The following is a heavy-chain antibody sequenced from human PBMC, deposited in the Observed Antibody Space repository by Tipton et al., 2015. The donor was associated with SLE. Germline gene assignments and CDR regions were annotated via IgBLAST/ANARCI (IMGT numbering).Heavy chain of an antibody. V-gene: IGHV4-39*07. CDR3: ALDGWVKTRTGWFDP. CDR2: IYYSGRT. J-gene: IGHJ5*02. Sequence: TLSLNCTVSGGSISSSSSYWGWNRQPPGKGLEWIGSIYYSGRTYYNPSLKSRVTISVDTSKNQFSLKLSSVTAADTAVYYCALDGWVKTRTGWFDPWGQGTLFTVSS. D-gene: IGHD1-26*01. CDR1: GGSISSSSSY.